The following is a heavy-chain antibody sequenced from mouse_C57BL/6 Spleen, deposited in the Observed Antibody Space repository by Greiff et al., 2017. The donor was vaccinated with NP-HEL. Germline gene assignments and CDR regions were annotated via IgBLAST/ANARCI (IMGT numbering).Heavy chain of an antibody. J-gene: IGHJ2*01. D-gene: IGHD3-1*01. CDR1: GYAFTNYL. Sequence: VKLQQSGAELVRPGTSVKVSCKASGYAFTNYLIEWVKQRPGQGLEWIGVINPGSGGTNYNEKFKGKATLTADKSSSTAYMQLSSLTSEDSAVYFCARGGLYAGFDYWGQGTTLTVSS. CDR2: INPGSGGT. V-gene: IGHV1-54*01. CDR3: ARGGLYAGFDY.